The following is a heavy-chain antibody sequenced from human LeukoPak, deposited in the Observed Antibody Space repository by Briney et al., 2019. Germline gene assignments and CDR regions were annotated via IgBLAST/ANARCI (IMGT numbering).Heavy chain of an antibody. Sequence: KTSETLSLTCTVSGGSISRSSYYWGWIRQPPGKGLEWIGSIYYSGSTYYNPSLKSRVTISVDTSKNQFSLKLSSVTAADTAVYYCARMDYYDSSGAFDIWGQGTMVTVSS. CDR2: IYYSGST. J-gene: IGHJ3*02. CDR3: ARMDYYDSSGAFDI. V-gene: IGHV4-39*01. CDR1: GGSISRSSYY. D-gene: IGHD3-22*01.